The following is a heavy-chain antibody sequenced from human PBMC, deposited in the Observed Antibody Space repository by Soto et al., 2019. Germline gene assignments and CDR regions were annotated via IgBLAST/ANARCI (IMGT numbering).Heavy chain of an antibody. V-gene: IGHV5-51*01. Sequence: ESLKISCKGSGYSFSTYWIGWVRQMPGKGLEWMGIIYPGDSDTRYSPSFQGQVTISADKSISTAYLQWSSLKASDTAMYYCAGGGVRGVITRTRDYYGMDVWGQGPTVTVSS. CDR2: IYPGDSDT. CDR1: GYSFSTYW. D-gene: IGHD3-10*01. J-gene: IGHJ6*02. CDR3: AGGGVRGVITRTRDYYGMDV.